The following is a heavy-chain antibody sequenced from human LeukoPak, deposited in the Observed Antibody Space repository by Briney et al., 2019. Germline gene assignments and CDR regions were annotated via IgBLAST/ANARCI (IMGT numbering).Heavy chain of an antibody. D-gene: IGHD2-21*02. CDR2: ISWDSAYI. V-gene: IGHV3-9*01. CDR3: AQARGVVTGACFVY. CDR1: GFTFDDYA. Sequence: GGSLRLSCAASGFTFDDYAMHWVRQAPGKGLEWVSGISWDSAYIVYADSVKGRFTISRDNAKNSLYLQMNSLRAEDTAFYYCAQARGVVTGACFVYWGQGTLVTVSS. J-gene: IGHJ4*02.